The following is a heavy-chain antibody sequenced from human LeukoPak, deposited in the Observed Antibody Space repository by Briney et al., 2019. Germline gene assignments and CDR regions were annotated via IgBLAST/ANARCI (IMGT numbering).Heavy chain of an antibody. CDR1: GYTLTDSY. CDR2: INPNSGDT. Sequence: GASVKVSCKASGYTLTDSYMHWVRQAPGQGLEWLAWINPNSGDTNYAQKFQGRVTMTRDTSISTAYMELSRLRSDDTAVYYCARDFGPNMVRGVNAGWFDPWGQGTLVTVSS. CDR3: ARDFGPNMVRGVNAGWFDP. J-gene: IGHJ5*02. V-gene: IGHV1-2*02. D-gene: IGHD3-10*01.